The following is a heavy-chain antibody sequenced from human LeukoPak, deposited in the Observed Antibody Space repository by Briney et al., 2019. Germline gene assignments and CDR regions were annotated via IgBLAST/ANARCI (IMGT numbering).Heavy chain of an antibody. CDR3: ARNYGSGSTPYGMDV. V-gene: IGHV1-18*01. D-gene: IGHD3-10*01. Sequence: ASVEVSCKASGYTFTSYGISWVRQAPGQGLEWMGWISAYNGNTNYAQKLQGRVTMTTDTSTSTAYMELRSLRSDDTAVYYCARNYGSGSTPYGMDVWGQGTTVTVS. CDR1: GYTFTSYG. CDR2: ISAYNGNT. J-gene: IGHJ6*02.